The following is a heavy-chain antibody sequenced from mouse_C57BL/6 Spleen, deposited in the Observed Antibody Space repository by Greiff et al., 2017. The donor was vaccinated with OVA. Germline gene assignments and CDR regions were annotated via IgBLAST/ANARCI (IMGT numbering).Heavy chain of an antibody. CDR2: ISDGGSYT. CDR3: ARGATRFAY. CDR1: GFTFSSYA. Sequence: DVQLVESGGGLVKPGGSLKLSCAASGFTFSSYAMSWVRQTPEKRLEWVATISDGGSYTYYPDNVKGRFTISRYNAKNNLYLQMMHLKAEDTAMYYCARGATRFAYWGQGTLVTVSA. J-gene: IGHJ3*01. V-gene: IGHV5-4*01.